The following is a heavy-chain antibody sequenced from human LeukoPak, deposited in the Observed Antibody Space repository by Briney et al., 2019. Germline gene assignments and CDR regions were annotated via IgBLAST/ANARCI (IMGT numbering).Heavy chain of an antibody. CDR3: AKDKSSGYYYFDY. CDR2: ISYDGSNK. Sequence: GGSLRLSCAASGFTFSSYGMHWVRQAPGKGLEWVAVISYDGSNKYYADSVKGRFTISRDNSKNTLYLQMNSLRAEDTAVYYCAKDKSSGYYYFDYWGQGTLVTVSS. CDR1: GFTFSSYG. J-gene: IGHJ4*02. V-gene: IGHV3-30*18. D-gene: IGHD3-22*01.